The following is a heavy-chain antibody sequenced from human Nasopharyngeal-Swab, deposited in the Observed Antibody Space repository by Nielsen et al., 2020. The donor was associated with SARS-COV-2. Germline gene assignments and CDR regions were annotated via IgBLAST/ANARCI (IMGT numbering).Heavy chain of an antibody. J-gene: IGHJ4*02. CDR2: INDYGNRI. Sequence: GESLKISCSVSGFFFSRFAMHWVRQAPGKGLEYVSTINDYGNRINYADSVKGRFTISRDNSKNTLYLQMNSLRAEDTAVYYCAKDLLGSGNYWGQGTLVTVSS. CDR3: AKDLLGSGNY. CDR1: GFFFSRFA. V-gene: IGHV3-23*01. D-gene: IGHD1-26*01.